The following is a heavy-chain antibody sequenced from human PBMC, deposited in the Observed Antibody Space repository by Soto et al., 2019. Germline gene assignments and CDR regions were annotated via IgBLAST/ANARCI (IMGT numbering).Heavy chain of an antibody. J-gene: IGHJ4*02. Sequence: GGSLRLSCAVSGFTFSNYAMTWVRQAPGKGLEWVSLMSGNGGKIVYADSVKGRFTISRDNSKNTLYLQMDNLRVEDTAVYYCVKDPVSGGSGGAHFDYWGQGTLV. CDR1: GFTFSNYA. CDR2: MSGNGGKI. V-gene: IGHV3-23*01. CDR3: VKDPVSGGSGGAHFDY. D-gene: IGHD2-8*02.